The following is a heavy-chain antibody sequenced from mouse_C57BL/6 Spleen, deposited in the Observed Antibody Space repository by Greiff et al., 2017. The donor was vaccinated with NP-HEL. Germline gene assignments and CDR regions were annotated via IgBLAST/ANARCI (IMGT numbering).Heavy chain of an antibody. Sequence: QVTLKVSGPGILQPSQTLSLTCSFSGFSLSTFGMGVGWIRQPSGKGLEWLAHIWWDDAKYYNPALESRLTIPKDTSKIQVFLNTDNVYTADTATSYWARIAGGYYGSSYGDFDYWGQGTTLTVAS. D-gene: IGHD1-1*01. CDR2: IWWDDAK. CDR3: ARIAGGYYGSSYGDFDY. CDR1: GFSLSTFGMG. J-gene: IGHJ2*01. V-gene: IGHV8-8*01.